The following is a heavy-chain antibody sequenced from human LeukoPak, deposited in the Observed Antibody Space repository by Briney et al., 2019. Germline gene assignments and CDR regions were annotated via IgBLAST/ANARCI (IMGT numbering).Heavy chain of an antibody. V-gene: IGHV3-30-3*01. CDR3: ARDKGDYDAFDI. CDR1: GFTFSSYA. Sequence: HPGGSLRLSCAASGFTFSSYAMHWVRQDPGKGLEWVAVISYDGSNKYYADSVKGRFTISRDNSKNTLYLQMNSLRAEDTAVYYCARDKGDYDAFDIWGQGTMVTVSS. CDR2: ISYDGSNK. D-gene: IGHD4-17*01. J-gene: IGHJ3*02.